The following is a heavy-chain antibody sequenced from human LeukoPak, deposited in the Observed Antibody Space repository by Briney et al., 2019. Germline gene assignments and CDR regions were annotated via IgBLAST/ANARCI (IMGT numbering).Heavy chain of an antibody. CDR3: ARGLSREWWFRVSGYYGFWFDP. D-gene: IGHD2-15*01. V-gene: IGHV3-33*01. CDR1: GFTFSSYG. J-gene: IGHJ5*02. Sequence: PGGSLRLPCAASGFTFSSYGMHWVRQAPGKGLEWVAVIWYDGSNKYYADSVKGRFTISRDNSKNTLYLQMNSLRAEDTAVYYCARGLSREWWFRVSGYYGFWFDPWGQGTLVTASS. CDR2: IWYDGSNK.